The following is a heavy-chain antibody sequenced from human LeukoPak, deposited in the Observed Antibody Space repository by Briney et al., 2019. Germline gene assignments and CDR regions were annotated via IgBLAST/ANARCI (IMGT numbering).Heavy chain of an antibody. Sequence: ASVKVSCKASGYTFTSYDINWVRQATGQGLEWMGWMNPNSGNTGYAQKFQGRVTMTRNTSISTAYMELSSLRSEDTAVYYCARVRELYDFWSGYYYYGMDVWGQGTTVTVSS. CDR1: GYTFTSYD. V-gene: IGHV1-8*01. D-gene: IGHD3-3*01. CDR2: MNPNSGNT. J-gene: IGHJ6*02. CDR3: ARVRELYDFWSGYYYYGMDV.